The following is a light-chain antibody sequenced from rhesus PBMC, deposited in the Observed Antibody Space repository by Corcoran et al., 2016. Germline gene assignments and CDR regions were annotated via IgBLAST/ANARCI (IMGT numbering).Light chain of an antibody. CDR3: QKYENSPYS. Sequence: QVVLTQSPATLSLSPGERATLSCRASQNLSSYLAWYQQKPGQAPRLLIYGASSRATGIPDRLSGGGAGPEFTLTNSSLKPDDFAVYFCQKYENSPYSFGQGTKVEIK. J-gene: IGKJ2*01. V-gene: IGKV3-53*01. CDR1: QNLSSY. CDR2: GAS.